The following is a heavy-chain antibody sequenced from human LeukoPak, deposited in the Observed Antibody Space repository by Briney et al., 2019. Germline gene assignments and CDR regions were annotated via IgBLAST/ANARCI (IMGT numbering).Heavy chain of an antibody. D-gene: IGHD5-24*01. V-gene: IGHV4-59*01. CDR2: IYYSGST. J-gene: IGHJ4*02. CDR3: ARGRRWLQLLLDY. CDR1: GGSISSYY. Sequence: SETLSLTCTVSGGSISSYYWSWIRQPPGKGLEWIGYIYYSGSTNYNPSLKSRVTISVDTSKYQFSLKLSSVTAADTAVYYCARGRRWLQLLLDYWGQGTLVTVSS.